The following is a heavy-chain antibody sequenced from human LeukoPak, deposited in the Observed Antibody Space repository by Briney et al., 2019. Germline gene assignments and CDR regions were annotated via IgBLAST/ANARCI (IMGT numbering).Heavy chain of an antibody. CDR1: GFTFSSYG. J-gene: IGHJ3*02. D-gene: IGHD1-26*01. V-gene: IGHV3-23*01. Sequence: GGSLRLSCAASGFTFSSYGMSWVRQAPGKGLEWVSAISTTGGTTYYAGSVKGRFTISRDNSKNTLYLQMNSLGAEDTAIYYCAKDRREWELRDAFDIWGQGTMVTVSS. CDR3: AKDRREWELRDAFDI. CDR2: ISTTGGTT.